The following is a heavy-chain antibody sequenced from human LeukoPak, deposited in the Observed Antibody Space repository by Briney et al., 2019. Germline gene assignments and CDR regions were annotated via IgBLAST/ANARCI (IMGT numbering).Heavy chain of an antibody. Sequence: GGSLRLSCAASGFTFSSYGMHWVRQAPGKGLEWVAFIRYDGSNKYYADSVKGRFTISRDNAKNTLYLQMSGLRVDDTAVYYCAREKVVAAQYYYYGMDVWGQGTTVTVSS. J-gene: IGHJ6*02. D-gene: IGHD2-15*01. CDR3: AREKVVAAQYYYYGMDV. CDR1: GFTFSSYG. CDR2: IRYDGSNK. V-gene: IGHV3-30*02.